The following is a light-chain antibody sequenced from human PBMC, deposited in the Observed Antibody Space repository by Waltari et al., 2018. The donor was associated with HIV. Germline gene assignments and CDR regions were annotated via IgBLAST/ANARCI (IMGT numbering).Light chain of an antibody. CDR1: TSNIAYNY. J-gene: IGLJ2*01. V-gene: IGLV1-51*02. Sequence: QSVVTQPPSVSAAPGQRVTISCSGSTSNIAYNYVSWYLQLPESAPKLLIYETTKPPSGIPNRFSGSKSGTTATRGITGLQTGDEAVYYCGTWDNSLRAGVFGGGTKLTVL. CDR2: ETT. CDR3: GTWDNSLRAGV.